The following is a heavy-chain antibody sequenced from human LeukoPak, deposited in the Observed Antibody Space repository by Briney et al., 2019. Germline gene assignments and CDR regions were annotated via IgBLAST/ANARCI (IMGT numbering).Heavy chain of an antibody. J-gene: IGHJ4*02. CDR3: ARHIWPGRNYYDSSGYYPDY. V-gene: IGHV5-51*01. D-gene: IGHD3-22*01. CDR1: GYSFTSYW. Sequence: GESLKISCKGSGYSFTSYWIGWVRQMPGKGLEWMGIIYPGDSDTRYSPSFQGQVTISADKSISTAYLQWSSLKASDTAMYYCARHIWPGRNYYDSSGYYPDYWGQGTLVTVSS. CDR2: IYPGDSDT.